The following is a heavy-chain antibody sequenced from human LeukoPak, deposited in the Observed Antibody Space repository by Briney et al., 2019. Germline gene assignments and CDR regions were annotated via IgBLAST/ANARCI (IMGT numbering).Heavy chain of an antibody. CDR1: GGSISSGDYY. V-gene: IGHV4-30-4*01. J-gene: IGHJ3*02. Sequence: SETLSLTCTVSGGSISSGDYYWSWIRQPPGKGLEWIGYIYYSGSTYYNPSLKSRVTISVDTSKNQFSLKLSSVTAADTAVYYCARDLGYTNAFDIWGQGTMVTVSS. D-gene: IGHD5-18*01. CDR3: ARDLGYTNAFDI. CDR2: IYYSGST.